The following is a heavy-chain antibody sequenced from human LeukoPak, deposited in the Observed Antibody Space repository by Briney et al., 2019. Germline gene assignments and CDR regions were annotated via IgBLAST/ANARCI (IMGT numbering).Heavy chain of an antibody. Sequence: GASVKVSCKASGYTFTGYYMHWVRQAPGQGLEWMGWINPNSGGTNYAQKFQGRVTMTRDTSISTAYMELSRLRSDDTAVYYCARLDGYTVTKEYFQHWGQGTLVTVSS. J-gene: IGHJ1*01. V-gene: IGHV1-2*02. D-gene: IGHD4-17*01. CDR3: ARLDGYTVTKEYFQH. CDR1: GYTFTGYY. CDR2: INPNSGGT.